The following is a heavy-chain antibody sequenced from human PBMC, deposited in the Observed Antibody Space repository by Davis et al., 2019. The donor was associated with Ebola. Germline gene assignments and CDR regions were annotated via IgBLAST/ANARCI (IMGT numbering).Heavy chain of an antibody. CDR1: GFTFSSYA. V-gene: IGHV3-23*01. Sequence: GGSLRLSCAASGFTFSSYAMSWVRQAPGKGLEWVSGIKDSGGSTYYADYVKGRFTISRDNSKNTLYLQMNSLRAEDTAVYYCARYSGSYHALDYWGQGTLVTVSS. CDR3: ARYSGSYHALDY. D-gene: IGHD1-26*01. CDR2: IKDSGGST. J-gene: IGHJ4*02.